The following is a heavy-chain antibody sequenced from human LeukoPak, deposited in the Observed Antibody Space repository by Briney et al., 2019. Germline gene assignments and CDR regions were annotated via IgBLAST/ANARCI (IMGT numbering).Heavy chain of an antibody. D-gene: IGHD5-24*01. J-gene: IGHJ5*02. CDR2: IYYSGST. CDR1: GFTFSTYA. CDR3: ARLRRDGYNGGGWFDP. V-gene: IGHV4-39*01. Sequence: GSLRLSCAASGFTFSTYAMSWVRQAPGKGLEWIGSIYYSGSTYYNPSLKSRVTISVDTSKNQFSLKLSSVTAADTAVYYCARLRRDGYNGGGWFDPWGQGTLVTVSS.